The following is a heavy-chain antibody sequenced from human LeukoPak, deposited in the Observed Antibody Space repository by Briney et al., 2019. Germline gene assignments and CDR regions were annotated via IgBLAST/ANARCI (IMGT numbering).Heavy chain of an antibody. V-gene: IGHV4-30-4*08. J-gene: IGHJ4*02. CDR2: IYYSGST. CDR1: GGSISSSSYY. CDR3: ATANLDCSGGSCYSYYFDY. D-gene: IGHD2-15*01. Sequence: PSETLSLTCTVSGGSISSSSYYWGWIRQPPGKGLEWIGYIYYSGSTYYNPSLKSRVTISVDTSKNQFSLKLSSVTAADTAVYYCATANLDCSGGSCYSYYFDYWGQGTLVTVSS.